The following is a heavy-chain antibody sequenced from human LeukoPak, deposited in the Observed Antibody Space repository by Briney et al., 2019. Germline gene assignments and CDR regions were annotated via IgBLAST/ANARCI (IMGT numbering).Heavy chain of an antibody. CDR2: ISSSSSYI. D-gene: IGHD4-17*01. J-gene: IGHJ4*02. Sequence: GGSLRLSCAPSGFTFSSYAVSWVRHAGGKGLEWLSSISSSSSYIYYADSVKGRFTISRDNAKNSLYLQMNSLRAEDTAVYYCARDHHGYGDHFDYWGQGTLVTVSS. V-gene: IGHV3-21*01. CDR3: ARDHHGYGDHFDY. CDR1: GFTFSSYA.